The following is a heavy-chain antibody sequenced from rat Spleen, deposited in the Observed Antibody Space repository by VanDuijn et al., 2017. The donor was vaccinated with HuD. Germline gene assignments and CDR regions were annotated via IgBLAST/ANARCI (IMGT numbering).Heavy chain of an antibody. CDR1: GFTFSDYF. Sequence: EVQLVESGGGLVQPGGSLKLSCAASGFTFSDYFMAWVRQAPTKGLEWVASISYDGGGTYYRDSVKGRFTISRDNAKSTLYLQMNSLRSEDTATYYCARPDYNKYVMDAWGQGASVTVSS. CDR2: ISYDGGGT. J-gene: IGHJ4*01. D-gene: IGHD1-10*01. V-gene: IGHV5-20*01. CDR3: ARPDYNKYVMDA.